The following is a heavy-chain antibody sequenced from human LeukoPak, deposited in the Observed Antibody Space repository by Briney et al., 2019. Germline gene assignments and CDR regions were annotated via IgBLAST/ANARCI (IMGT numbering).Heavy chain of an antibody. CDR2: IRYDGSNK. CDR1: GFTFSSYG. J-gene: IGHJ4*02. V-gene: IGHV3-30*02. Sequence: GGSLRLSCAASGFTFSSYGMHWVRQAPGKGLEWVAFIRYDGSNKYYADSVKGRFTISRDNSKNTLYLQMNSLRAEDTAVYYCAKDRYDILTGSIIGLDYWGQGTLVTVSS. D-gene: IGHD3-9*01. CDR3: AKDRYDILTGSIIGLDY.